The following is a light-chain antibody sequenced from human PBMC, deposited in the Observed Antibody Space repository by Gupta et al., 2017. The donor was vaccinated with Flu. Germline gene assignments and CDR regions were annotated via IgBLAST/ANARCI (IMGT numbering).Light chain of an antibody. Sequence: DIQMTQSPSSRSASVGDRVTITCRASQGIGNWLAWYQQKPEKAPKSLIYAPSRLYSGVPSRFSGSGSGTAFTLTIASLQPEDFATYYCQQYKTPPFTFGGGTKVEIK. J-gene: IGKJ4*01. CDR2: APS. V-gene: IGKV1D-16*01. CDR3: QQYKTPPFT. CDR1: QGIGNW.